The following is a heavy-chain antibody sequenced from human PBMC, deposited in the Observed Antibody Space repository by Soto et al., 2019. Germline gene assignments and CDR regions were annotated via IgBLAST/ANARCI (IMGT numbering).Heavy chain of an antibody. CDR2: MSYSGTI. D-gene: IGHD5-18*01. V-gene: IGHV4-30-4*01. Sequence: QVQLQESGPGLVKPSQTLSLTCTVSGGSISSGDHFWSWIRQSPGKGLESIVYMSYSGTIYYNPSLKRRITTSVNTSNNQFSLTLASVTAADTAVYYCARGRGYGYGIDFWGQGALVTVSS. J-gene: IGHJ4*02. CDR1: GGSISSGDHF. CDR3: ARGRGYGYGIDF.